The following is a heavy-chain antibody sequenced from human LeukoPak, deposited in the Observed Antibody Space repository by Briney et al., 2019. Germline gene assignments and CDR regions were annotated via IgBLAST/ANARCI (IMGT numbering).Heavy chain of an antibody. CDR1: GFTFGDYA. Sequence: RTGGSLRLSCTASGFTFGDYAMSWFRQAPGKGLEWVGFIRSKAYGGTTEYAASVKGRFTIPRDDSKSIAYLQMNSLRAEDTAVYYCAREMGTIDDYWGQGTLVTVSS. CDR2: IRSKAYGGTT. D-gene: IGHD5-24*01. CDR3: AREMGTIDDY. J-gene: IGHJ4*02. V-gene: IGHV3-49*03.